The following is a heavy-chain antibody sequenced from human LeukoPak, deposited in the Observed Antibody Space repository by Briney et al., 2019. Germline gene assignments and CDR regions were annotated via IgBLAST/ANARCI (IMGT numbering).Heavy chain of an antibody. CDR1: GVTFSGYG. V-gene: IGHV3-33*01. CDR2: VWYDGSST. J-gene: IGHJ4*02. D-gene: IGHD2-15*01. CDR3: ARDPLGYCSGGSCYPLGH. Sequence: PAETLRLSCAASGVTFSGYGLYWVRHDPGRRLQWWAVVWYDGSSTYYADSVKGRFTMSGDKSKNQLYLQMNSLSAEDTAVYYCARDPLGYCSGGSCYPLGHWRQGTLVTVPS.